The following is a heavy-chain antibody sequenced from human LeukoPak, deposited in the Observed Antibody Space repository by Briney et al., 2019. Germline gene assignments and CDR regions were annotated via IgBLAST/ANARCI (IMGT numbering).Heavy chain of an antibody. V-gene: IGHV4-38-2*01. CDR2: IYHSGST. D-gene: IGHD4-17*01. Sequence: PSETLSLTCAVSGYSISSGYYWGWIRQPPGKGLEWIGSIYHSGSTYYNPSLKSRVTISVDTSKNQFSLKLSSVTAADTAVYYCARGAYGDYESYFDYWGQGTLVTVSS. CDR1: GYSISSGYY. J-gene: IGHJ4*02. CDR3: ARGAYGDYESYFDY.